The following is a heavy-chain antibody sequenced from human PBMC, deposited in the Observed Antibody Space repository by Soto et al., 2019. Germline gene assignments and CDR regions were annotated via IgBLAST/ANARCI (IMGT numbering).Heavy chain of an antibody. D-gene: IGHD3-16*01. J-gene: IGHJ5*02. V-gene: IGHV3-9*01. CDR1: GGKCVDYG. CDR3: AKDIRYDYNWFDP. Sequence: VVSQRLWWRAAGGKCVDYGGHWVRQAPGKGLEWVSGISWNSGSIGYADSVKGRFTISRDNAKNSLYLQMNSLRAEDTALYYCAKDIRYDYNWFDPSGEGTLVTLSS. CDR2: ISWNSGSI.